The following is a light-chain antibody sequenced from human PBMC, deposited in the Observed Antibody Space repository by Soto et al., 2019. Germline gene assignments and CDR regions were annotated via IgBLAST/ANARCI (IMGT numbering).Light chain of an antibody. CDR1: QSVSSY. CDR3: QQSSNWPQVHT. J-gene: IGKJ2*01. Sequence: EIVLTQSPATLSLSPGERATLSCRASQSVSSYLAWYQQKPGQAPRLLIYDASNRATGIPARFSGSGSGTDFTLTISSLEPEDFAVYYCQQSSNWPQVHTFGKGTKLEIK. CDR2: DAS. V-gene: IGKV3-11*01.